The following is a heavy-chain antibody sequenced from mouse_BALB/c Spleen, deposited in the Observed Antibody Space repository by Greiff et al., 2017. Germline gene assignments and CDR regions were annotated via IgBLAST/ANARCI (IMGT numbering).Heavy chain of an antibody. D-gene: IGHD2-4*01. CDR3: ARGGSTMITTFAMDY. J-gene: IGHJ4*01. V-gene: IGHV1-7*01. Sequence: VQLQQSGAELAKPGASVKMSCKASGYTFTSYWMHWVKQRPGQGLEWIGYINPSTGYTNYNQKFKDKATLTADKSSSTAYMQLSSLTSEDSAVYYCARGGSTMITTFAMDYWGQGTSVTVSS. CDR1: GYTFTSYW. CDR2: INPSTGYT.